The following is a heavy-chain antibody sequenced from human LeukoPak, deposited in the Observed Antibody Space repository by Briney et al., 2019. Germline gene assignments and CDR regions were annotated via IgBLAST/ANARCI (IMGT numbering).Heavy chain of an antibody. CDR3: ARRLSCSGGKCYSYYWFDP. J-gene: IGHJ5*02. CDR1: GASINNYY. Sequence: PSETLSLTCTVSGASINNYYWTWIRQPPGQGLEWIAYIYNNGETNYNPSLKSRVTISIDTSKNQFSLSLDSATAADTAVYYCARRLSCSGGKCYSYYWFDPWGQGTLVTVSP. V-gene: IGHV4-4*09. CDR2: IYNNGET. D-gene: IGHD2-15*01.